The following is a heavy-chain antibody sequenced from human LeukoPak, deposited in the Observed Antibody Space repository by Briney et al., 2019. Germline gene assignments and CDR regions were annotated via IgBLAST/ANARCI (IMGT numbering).Heavy chain of an antibody. CDR2: ISRSGSTI. CDR1: GFTFSSYE. Sequence: PGGSLRLSCAASGFTFSSYEMNWVRQAPGKGLEWVSYISRSGSTIYYADSVKGRFTISRDNAKNSLYLQMNSLRAEDTAVYYCASFCNGGNTQRRLGELSCIPFDYWGKGTLVTVSS. V-gene: IGHV3-48*03. J-gene: IGHJ4*02. D-gene: IGHD3-16*02. CDR3: ASFCNGGNTQRRLGELSCIPFDY.